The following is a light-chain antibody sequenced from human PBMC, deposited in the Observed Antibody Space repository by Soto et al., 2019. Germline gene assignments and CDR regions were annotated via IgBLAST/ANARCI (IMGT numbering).Light chain of an antibody. V-gene: IGLV2-14*01. CDR1: SNDIGTYEY. CDR2: GVN. J-gene: IGLJ1*01. Sequence: QSALTQPASVSGSPGQSITISCTGSSNDIGTYEYVSWHQHHPGRAPKLIIFGVNDRPSGISDRSSGSKSGNTASLTIFGLQLEDEAVYYCSSYTTGSTLPWVFGTGTKVTVL. CDR3: SSYTTGSTLPWV.